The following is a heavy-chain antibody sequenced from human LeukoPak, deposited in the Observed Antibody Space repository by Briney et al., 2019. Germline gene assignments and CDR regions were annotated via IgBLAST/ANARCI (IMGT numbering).Heavy chain of an antibody. D-gene: IGHD3-9*01. J-gene: IGHJ4*02. CDR3: AREYYDILTGYYEFDY. CDR1: GFTFSSYA. CDR2: ISGSGGST. Sequence: GGSLRLSCAASGFTFSSYAISWVRQAPGKGLEWVSAISGSGGSTYYADSVKGRFTISRDNSKNTLYLQMNSLRAEDTAVYYCAREYYDILTGYYEFDYWGQGTLVTVSS. V-gene: IGHV3-23*01.